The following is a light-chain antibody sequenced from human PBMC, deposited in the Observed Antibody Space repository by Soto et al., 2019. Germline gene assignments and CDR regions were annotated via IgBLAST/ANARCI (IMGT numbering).Light chain of an antibody. CDR1: QSITIN. Sequence: EMVMTQSPATLSVSPGERATLSCRASQSITINLAWYQQRPGQAPRLLVYGASTRATGIPARFSGSGSGTEFTLTISSLQSEDFGIYYCQQYDNWPPWTFGQGTKVEIK. CDR3: QQYDNWPPWT. V-gene: IGKV3-15*01. J-gene: IGKJ1*01. CDR2: GAS.